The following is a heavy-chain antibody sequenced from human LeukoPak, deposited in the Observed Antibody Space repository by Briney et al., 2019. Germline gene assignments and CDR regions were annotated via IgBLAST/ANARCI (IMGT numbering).Heavy chain of an antibody. V-gene: IGHV3-21*01. CDR2: ISGSTNSYI. Sequence: GGSLRLSCAASGFTFSTHTMNWVRQAPGKGLEWVSTISGSTNSYIYYADSVKGRFTISRDNAKNSLYLQMNSLRAEDTAVYYCARDIEAAGLFLDYWGQGTLVTVSS. CDR1: GFTFSTHT. CDR3: ARDIEAAGLFLDY. D-gene: IGHD6-13*01. J-gene: IGHJ4*02.